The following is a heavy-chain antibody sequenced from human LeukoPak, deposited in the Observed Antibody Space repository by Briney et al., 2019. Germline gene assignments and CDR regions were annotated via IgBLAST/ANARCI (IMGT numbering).Heavy chain of an antibody. J-gene: IGHJ4*02. D-gene: IGHD3/OR15-3a*01. CDR1: GFTFSSYG. Sequence: PGRSLRLSCAASGFTFSSYGMHWVRQAPGKGLEWVAVISYDGSNKYYADSVKGRFTISRDNSKNTLYLQMNSLRAEDTAVYYCARDQDWAFDYWGQGILVTVSS. V-gene: IGHV3-30*03. CDR2: ISYDGSNK. CDR3: ARDQDWAFDY.